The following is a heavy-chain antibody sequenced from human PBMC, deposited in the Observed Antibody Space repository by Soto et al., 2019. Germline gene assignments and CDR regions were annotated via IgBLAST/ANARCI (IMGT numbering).Heavy chain of an antibody. D-gene: IGHD3-10*01. Sequence: SETLSLTCAVYGGSFSGYYWSWIRQPPGKGLEWIGEINHSGSTNYNPSLKSRVTISVDTSKSQFSLKLSSVTAADTAVYYCARGVGGRTGRNYYYYMDVWGKGTTVTVSS. CDR2: INHSGST. CDR1: GGSFSGYY. J-gene: IGHJ6*03. CDR3: ARGVGGRTGRNYYYYMDV. V-gene: IGHV4-34*01.